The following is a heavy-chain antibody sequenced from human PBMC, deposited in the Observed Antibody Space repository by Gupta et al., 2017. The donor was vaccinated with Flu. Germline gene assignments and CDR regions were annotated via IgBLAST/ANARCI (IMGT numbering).Heavy chain of an antibody. D-gene: IGHD6-19*01. CDR2: INPNSGGT. CDR3: ARVKIEQWLVRGYQHSGNWFDP. Sequence: WMGWINPNSGGTNYAQKFQGRVTMTRDTSISTAYMELSRLRTDDTAVYYCARVKIEQWLVRGYQHSGNWFDPWGQGTLVTVSS. V-gene: IGHV1-2*02. J-gene: IGHJ5*02.